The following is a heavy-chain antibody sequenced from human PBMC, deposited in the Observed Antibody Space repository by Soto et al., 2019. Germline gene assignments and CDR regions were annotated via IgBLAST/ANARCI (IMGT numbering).Heavy chain of an antibody. J-gene: IGHJ4*02. V-gene: IGHV3-23*01. CDR3: AKGGAYDYVWGSYRLSPFDY. Sequence: GGSLRLSCAASGFTFSSYAMSWVRQAPGKGLEWVSAISGSGGSTYYADSVKGRFTISRDNSKNTLYLQMNSLRAEDTAVYYCAKGGAYDYVWGSYRLSPFDYWGQGTLVTVSS. CDR1: GFTFSSYA. CDR2: ISGSGGST. D-gene: IGHD3-16*02.